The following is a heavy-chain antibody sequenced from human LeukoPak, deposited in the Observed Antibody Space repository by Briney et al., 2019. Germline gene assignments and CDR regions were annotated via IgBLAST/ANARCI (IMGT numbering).Heavy chain of an antibody. Sequence: SETLSLTCTVSGGSISSGSYNWGWIRQPPGKGLEWIGEINHSGSTNYNPSLKSRVTISVDTSKNQFSLKLTSVTTADTAVYYCARQNYGSAPLRYWGQGTLVTVSS. J-gene: IGHJ4*02. D-gene: IGHD3-10*01. CDR3: ARQNYGSAPLRY. V-gene: IGHV4-39*01. CDR1: GGSISSGSYN. CDR2: INHSGST.